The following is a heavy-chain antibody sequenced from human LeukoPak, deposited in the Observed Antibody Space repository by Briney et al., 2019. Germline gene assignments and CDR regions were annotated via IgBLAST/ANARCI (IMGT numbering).Heavy chain of an antibody. D-gene: IGHD1-26*01. CDR1: GFTFSSYA. CDR3: AKKYSTGLDP. CDR2: INGSGCST. J-gene: IGHJ5*02. V-gene: IGHV3-23*01. Sequence: GGSLKLSCAASGFTFSSYAMSWVRQAPGKGLELVSDINGSGCSTYYADSVKGRFTISRDNSKNTLYLQMNSLRAEDTAVYYCAKKYSTGLDPWGQGTLVTVSS.